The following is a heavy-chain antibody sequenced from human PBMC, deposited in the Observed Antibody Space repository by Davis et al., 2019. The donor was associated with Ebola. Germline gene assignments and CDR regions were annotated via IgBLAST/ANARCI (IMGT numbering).Heavy chain of an antibody. V-gene: IGHV3-48*03. D-gene: IGHD4-17*01. CDR1: GFTFSSYE. Sequence: GESLKISCAASGFTFSSYEMNWVRQAPGKGLEWVSYISSSGSTIYYADSVKGRFTISRDNAKNSLYLQMNSLRDEDTAVYYCARVGPRDEFYGDYVYFDLWGRGTLVTVSS. CDR2: ISSSGSTI. J-gene: IGHJ2*01. CDR3: ARVGPRDEFYGDYVYFDL.